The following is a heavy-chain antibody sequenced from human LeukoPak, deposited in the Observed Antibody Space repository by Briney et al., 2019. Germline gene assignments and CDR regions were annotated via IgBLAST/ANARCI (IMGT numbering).Heavy chain of an antibody. CDR2: IYYSGST. J-gene: IGHJ4*02. V-gene: IGHV4-59*01. D-gene: IGHD3-10*01. CDR1: GGSISSYY. CDR3: ARGVIGPSGEFDY. Sequence: PSETLSLTCTVSGGSISSYYWSWIRQPPGKGLEWIGYIYYSGSTNYNPSLKSRVTISVDTSKNQFSLKLSSVTAADTAVYYCARGVIGPSGEFDYWGQGTLVTVSS.